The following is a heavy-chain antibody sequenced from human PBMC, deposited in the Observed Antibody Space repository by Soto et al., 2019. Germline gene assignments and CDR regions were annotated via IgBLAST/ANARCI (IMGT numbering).Heavy chain of an antibody. Sequence: VASVKVSCKASGYTFTSYGISWVRQAPGQGLEWMGWISAYNGNTNYAQKLQGRVTMTTDTSTSTAYMELRSLRSDDTAVYYCAREDGYCGGDCYGTNWFDPWGQGTLVTVSS. CDR2: ISAYNGNT. V-gene: IGHV1-18*01. J-gene: IGHJ5*02. D-gene: IGHD2-21*02. CDR3: AREDGYCGGDCYGTNWFDP. CDR1: GYTFTSYG.